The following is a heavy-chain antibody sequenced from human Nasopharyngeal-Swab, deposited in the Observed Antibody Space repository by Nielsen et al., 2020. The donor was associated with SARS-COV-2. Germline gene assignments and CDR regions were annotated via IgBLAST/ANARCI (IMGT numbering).Heavy chain of an antibody. CDR2: ISGYNGDT. CDR1: GYTFISYG. J-gene: IGHJ4*02. CDR3: ARDDGALTGHKTGIDY. V-gene: IGHV1-18*01. D-gene: IGHD1-14*01. Sequence: ASVKVSCKASGYTFISYGISWVRQAPGQGLEWMGWISGYNGDTSYAQNLQGRVTMTTDTSTSTAYMELRSLRSDDTAAYYCARDDGALTGHKTGIDYWGQGTLVTVSS.